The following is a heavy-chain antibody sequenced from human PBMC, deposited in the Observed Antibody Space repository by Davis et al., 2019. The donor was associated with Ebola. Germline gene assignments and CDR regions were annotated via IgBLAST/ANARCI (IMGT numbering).Heavy chain of an antibody. CDR2: ISHGGTT. J-gene: IGHJ4*02. CDR1: SWSFGGYQ. CDR3: ARDRHYSNYGGWDY. V-gene: IGHV4-34*01. D-gene: IGHD4-11*01. Sequence: MPSETLSLTCAVSSWSFGGYQWNWIRQSPGKGLEWLGEISHGGTTNYNPSLKSRVTISLDTSKNQFSLKLSSVTAADTAVYYCARDRHYSNYGGWDYWGQGTLVTVSA.